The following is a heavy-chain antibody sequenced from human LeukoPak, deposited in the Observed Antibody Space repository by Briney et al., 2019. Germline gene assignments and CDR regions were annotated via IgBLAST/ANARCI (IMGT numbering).Heavy chain of an antibody. J-gene: IGHJ4*02. V-gene: IGHV4-39*01. CDR1: SASISSSPYY. CDR3: ARLKSKEYYFDY. CDR2: ISYSGTT. D-gene: IGHD3-10*01. Sequence: PSETLSLTCTVSSASISSSPYYWGWIRQSPGKGLEWIGSISYSGTTYYNPSLKSRVTISVDTSKNQFSLRLSSVTAADTAVYYCARLKSKEYYFDYWGQGTLVTVSS.